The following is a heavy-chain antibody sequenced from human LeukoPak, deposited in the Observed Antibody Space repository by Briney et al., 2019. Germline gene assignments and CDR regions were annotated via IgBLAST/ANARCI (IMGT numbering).Heavy chain of an antibody. Sequence: GASVKVSCKASGYTFTSYGISWVRQAPGQGLEWMGWINAGNGNTKYSQKFQGRVTITRDTSASTAYMELSSLRSEDTAVYYCARQGLHPLDAFDIWGQGTMVTVSS. J-gene: IGHJ3*02. V-gene: IGHV1-3*01. CDR2: INAGNGNT. CDR3: ARQGLHPLDAFDI. CDR1: GYTFTSYG.